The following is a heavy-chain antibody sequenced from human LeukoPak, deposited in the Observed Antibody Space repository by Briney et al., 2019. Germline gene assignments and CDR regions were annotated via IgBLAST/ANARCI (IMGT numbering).Heavy chain of an antibody. D-gene: IGHD7-27*01. CDR2: INWNGGST. J-gene: IGHJ2*01. CDR1: GFTFDDYG. V-gene: IGHV3-20*04. Sequence: GGSLRLSCAASGFTFDDYGMSWVRQAPGKGLEWVSGINWNGGSTGYADSVKGRFTISRDNAKNSLYLQMNSLRAEDTAVYYCARKTAGDHWHFDLWGRGTLVSVSS. CDR3: ARKTAGDHWHFDL.